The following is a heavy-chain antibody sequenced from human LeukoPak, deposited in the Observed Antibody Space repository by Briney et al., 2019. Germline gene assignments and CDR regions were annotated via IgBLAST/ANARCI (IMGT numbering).Heavy chain of an antibody. J-gene: IGHJ6*03. CDR1: GGSISSYY. Sequence: SETLSLTCTVSGGSISSYYWSWIRQPPGKGLEWIGYIYYSGSTNYNPSLKSRVTISVDTSKNQFSLKLSSVTAADTAVYYCARDLRDYVWVSYLDVWGKGTTVTVSS. V-gene: IGHV4-59*01. D-gene: IGHD3-16*01. CDR3: ARDLRDYVWVSYLDV. CDR2: IYYSGST.